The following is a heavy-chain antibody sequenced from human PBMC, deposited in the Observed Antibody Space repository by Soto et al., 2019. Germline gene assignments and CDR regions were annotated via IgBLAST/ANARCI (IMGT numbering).Heavy chain of an antibody. V-gene: IGHV3-30-3*01. CDR3: VTFFYSFDY. J-gene: IGHJ4*02. CDR1: GFTFSKYA. D-gene: IGHD2-21*01. CDR2: ISYDGSNK. Sequence: GGSLRLSCAASGFTFSKYAMHWVRQARGKGLEWVAVISYDGSNKYYADSVKGRFTISRDNSKNTLYLQMNSLRAEDTAVYYCVTFFYSFDYWGQGTLVTVSS.